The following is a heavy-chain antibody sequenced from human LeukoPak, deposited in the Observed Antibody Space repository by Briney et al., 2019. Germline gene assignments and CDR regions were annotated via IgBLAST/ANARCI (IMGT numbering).Heavy chain of an antibody. D-gene: IGHD3-10*01. CDR3: ARVPYGSGSYYPLSWFDP. CDR1: GGSISSSSYY. V-gene: IGHV4-39*07. J-gene: IGHJ5*02. CDR2: NYYSGST. Sequence: SETLSLTCTVSGGSISSSSYYWGWIRQPPGKGLEWIGSNYYSGSTYYNPSLKSRVTISVDTSKNQFSLKLSSVTAADTAVYYCARVPYGSGSYYPLSWFDPWGQGILVTVSS.